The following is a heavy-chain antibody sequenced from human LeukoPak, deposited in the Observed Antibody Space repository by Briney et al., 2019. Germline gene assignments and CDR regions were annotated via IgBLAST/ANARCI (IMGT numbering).Heavy chain of an antibody. J-gene: IGHJ6*03. Sequence: GASVKVSCKASGYTFTSYGISWVRQAPGQGLEWMGWINPNSGSTNYAQKFQGRVTMTRDTSISTAYMELSRLRSDDTAVYYCARSCSSTSCISPVYYYYYYMDVWGKGTTVTVSS. V-gene: IGHV1-2*02. CDR1: GYTFTSYG. CDR2: INPNSGST. D-gene: IGHD2-2*01. CDR3: ARSCSSTSCISPVYYYYYYMDV.